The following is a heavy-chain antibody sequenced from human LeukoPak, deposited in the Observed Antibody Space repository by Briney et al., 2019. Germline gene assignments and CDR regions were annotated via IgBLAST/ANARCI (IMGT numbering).Heavy chain of an antibody. J-gene: IGHJ4*02. Sequence: SETLSLTCAVYGGSFSGYYWSWIRQPPGKGLEWIGEINHSGSTNYNPSLKSRVTISVDMSKNQFFLNLTSVTAADTAVYYCARGRLGATYWGQATLVPVSS. CDR3: ARGRLGATY. V-gene: IGHV4-34*01. CDR1: GGSFSGYY. CDR2: INHSGST. D-gene: IGHD1-26*01.